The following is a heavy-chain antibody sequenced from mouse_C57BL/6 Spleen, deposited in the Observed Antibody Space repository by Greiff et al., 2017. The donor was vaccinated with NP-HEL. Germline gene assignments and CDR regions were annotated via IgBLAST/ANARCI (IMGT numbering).Heavy chain of an antibody. CDR2: ISSGSSTI. D-gene: IGHD1-1*01. V-gene: IGHV5-17*01. CDR1: GFTFSDYG. CDR3: AREDYGSSGGY. Sequence: EVQRVESGGGLVKPGGSLKLSCAASGFTFSDYGMHWVRQAPEKGLEWVAYISSGSSTIYYADTVKGRFTISRDNAKNTLFLQMTSLRSEDTAMYYCAREDYGSSGGYWGQGTTLTVSS. J-gene: IGHJ2*01.